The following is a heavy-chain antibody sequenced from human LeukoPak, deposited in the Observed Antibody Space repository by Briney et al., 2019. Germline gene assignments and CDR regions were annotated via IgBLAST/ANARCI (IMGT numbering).Heavy chain of an antibody. D-gene: IGHD1-1*01. CDR3: ARDQRTYRERRHYYYGMDV. CDR1: GFTFSSYG. Sequence: GGSLRLSCAASGFTFSSYGMHWVRQAPGKGLEWVAVIWYDGSNKYYADSVKGRFTISRDNSKNTLYLQMNSLRAEDTAVYYCARDQRTYRERRHYYYGMDVWGQGTTVTVSS. J-gene: IGHJ6*02. V-gene: IGHV3-33*01. CDR2: IWYDGSNK.